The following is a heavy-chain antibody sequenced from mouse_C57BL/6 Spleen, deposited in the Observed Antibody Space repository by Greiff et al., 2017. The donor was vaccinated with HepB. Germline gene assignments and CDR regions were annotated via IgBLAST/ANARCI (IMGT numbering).Heavy chain of an antibody. Sequence: QVQLQQPGAELVRPGSSVKLSCKASGYTFTSYWMHWVKQRPIQGLEWIGNIDPSDSETHYNQKFKDKATLTVDKSSSTAYMQLSSLTSEDSAVYDCARERDFYGSKGYWYFDVWGTGTTVTVAS. CDR2: IDPSDSET. V-gene: IGHV1-52*01. CDR1: GYTFTSYW. CDR3: ARERDFYGSKGYWYFDV. J-gene: IGHJ1*03. D-gene: IGHD1-1*01.